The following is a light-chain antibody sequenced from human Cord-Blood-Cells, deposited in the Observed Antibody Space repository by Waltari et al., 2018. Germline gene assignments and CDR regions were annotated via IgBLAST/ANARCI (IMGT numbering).Light chain of an antibody. CDR1: QSVSSSY. V-gene: IGKV3-20*01. J-gene: IGKJ1*01. Sequence: EIVLTQSPGTLSLSPGARATLSCRASQSVSSSYLAWYQQKPGQAPRLLIYGASSRATGIPDRFSGSGSGTDFTLTISRLEPEDFAVYYCQQYGSSHTFGQGTKVEIK. CDR3: QQYGSSHT. CDR2: GAS.